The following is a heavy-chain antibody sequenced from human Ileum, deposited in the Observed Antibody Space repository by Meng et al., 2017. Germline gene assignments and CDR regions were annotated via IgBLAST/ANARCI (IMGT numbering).Heavy chain of an antibody. J-gene: IGHJ4*02. CDR3: ARVAAAGRN. D-gene: IGHD6-13*01. CDR1: GGTFSSFA. Sequence: QVQVVRAGAGVRKPGSSVKVSCKGSGGTFSSFAISWVRQAPGQGLGWMGGIIPIFGSADYAQKFQGRVTITADKSTSTAYMELSSLRSEDTAVYYCARVAAAGRNWGQGTLVTVSS. V-gene: IGHV1-69*06. CDR2: IIPIFGSA.